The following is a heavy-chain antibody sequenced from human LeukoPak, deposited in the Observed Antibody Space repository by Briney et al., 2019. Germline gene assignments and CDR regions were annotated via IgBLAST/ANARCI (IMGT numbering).Heavy chain of an antibody. Sequence: GGSLGLSCAASGFTFSSYGMHWVRQAPGKGLEWVAFIRYDGSNKYYADSVKGRFTISRDNSKNTLYLQMNSLRAEDTAVYYCAKDGELWLFYYYYYMDVWGKGTTVTISS. CDR1: GFTFSSYG. J-gene: IGHJ6*03. V-gene: IGHV3-30*02. D-gene: IGHD5-18*01. CDR3: AKDGELWLFYYYYYMDV. CDR2: IRYDGSNK.